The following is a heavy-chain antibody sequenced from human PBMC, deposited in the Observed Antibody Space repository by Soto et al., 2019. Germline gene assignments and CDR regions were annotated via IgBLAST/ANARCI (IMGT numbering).Heavy chain of an antibody. V-gene: IGHV1-69*05. D-gene: IGHD1-26*01. CDR2: IIPIFGTA. CDR1: GGTFSSYA. CDR3: ARGGYSGSYYFDY. Sequence: QVQLVQSGAEVKKPGSSVKVSCKASGGTFSSYAISWVRQAPGQGLEWMGGIIPIFGTANYAQKFQGRVTXNXDXXTSTAYMERSSLRSEDTAVYYCARGGYSGSYYFDYWGQGTLVTVSS. J-gene: IGHJ4*02.